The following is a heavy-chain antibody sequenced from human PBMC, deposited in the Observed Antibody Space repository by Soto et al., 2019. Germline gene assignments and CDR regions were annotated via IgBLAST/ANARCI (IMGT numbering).Heavy chain of an antibody. J-gene: IGHJ6*02. CDR2: VSANGDIT. CDR3: ARGDRGGSGSPASYYFSGLDV. Sequence: EVQVLESGGDLVQPGGSLRLSCAASGFTFSDYVMTWVRQAPGKGLDWVSSVSANGDITYYADSVKGRFTISRDNSNNTLLPQMNSLRAEDTALFHCARGDRGGSGSPASYYFSGLDVWGQGTTVTVSS. V-gene: IGHV3-23*01. CDR1: GFTFSDYV. D-gene: IGHD3-10*01.